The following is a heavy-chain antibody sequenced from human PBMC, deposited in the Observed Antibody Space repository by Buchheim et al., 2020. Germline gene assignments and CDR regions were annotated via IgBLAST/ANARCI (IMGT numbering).Heavy chain of an antibody. CDR3: AHRPVSGSYLDS. D-gene: IGHD1-26*01. J-gene: IGHJ4*02. V-gene: IGHV2-5*02. Sequence: QITLKESGPTLVKPTQTLTLTCTFSGFSLSASGVGLAWIRQPPGKALEWLALIYSDGNKHYSPSLKNMLTITKNTSNNLLVHTLTNIDTGDTATDYCAHRPVSGSYLDSWGQGTL. CDR1: GFSLSASGVG. CDR2: IYSDGNK.